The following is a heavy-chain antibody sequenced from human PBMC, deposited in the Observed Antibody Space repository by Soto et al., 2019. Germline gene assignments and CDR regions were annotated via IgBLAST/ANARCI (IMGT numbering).Heavy chain of an antibody. V-gene: IGHV1-3*01. CDR3: GRSVVGATGEILYNAMDV. Sequence: QVQLVQSGAEGKKPGASAKASCKASGYTFTTYALHWVRQAPGQRPEWMGWINPASGHTKYSKKFKDRVTITRDTSASTGYMELSSLRSEDTAVYYCGRSVVGATGEILYNAMDVWGQGPTVTVSS. CDR2: INPASGHT. CDR1: GYTFTTYA. D-gene: IGHD1-26*01. J-gene: IGHJ6*02.